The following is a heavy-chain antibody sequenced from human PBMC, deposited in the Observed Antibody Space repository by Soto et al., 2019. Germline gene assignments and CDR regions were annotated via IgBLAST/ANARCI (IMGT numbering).Heavy chain of an antibody. V-gene: IGHV3-7*01. CDR2: IKQDGSEK. CDR1: GFSFSSYW. J-gene: IGHJ3*02. CDR3: ALAAPQDAFDI. D-gene: IGHD3-3*02. Sequence: PGGSLRLCSAASGFSFSSYWMRWVRQAPGKGLEWVANIKQDGSEKYYVDSVKGRFTISRDNAKNSLYLQMNSLRAEDTAVYYSALAAPQDAFDIWGQRTMVTVSS.